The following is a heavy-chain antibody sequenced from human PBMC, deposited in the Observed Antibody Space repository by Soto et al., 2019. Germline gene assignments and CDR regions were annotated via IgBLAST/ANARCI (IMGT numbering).Heavy chain of an antibody. CDR1: GGTFSRYA. Sequence: QVQLVQSGAEVKKPGSSVKVSCKASGGTFSRYAVSWVRQAPGQGLEWMGGIIPGLGTINYAQKFQGRVTITADESTSTAYMELSCLRSEDTAVYYCARDGLIRGAIIGNFDYWGQGTLVTVSS. V-gene: IGHV1-69*01. CDR2: IIPGLGTI. CDR3: ARDGLIRGAIIGNFDY. D-gene: IGHD3-10*01. J-gene: IGHJ4*02.